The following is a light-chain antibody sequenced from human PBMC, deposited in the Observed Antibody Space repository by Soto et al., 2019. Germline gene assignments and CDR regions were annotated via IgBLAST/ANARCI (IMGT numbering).Light chain of an antibody. CDR3: SSYTSSSDLE. J-gene: IGLJ2*01. CDR1: ASDVGGYNY. V-gene: IGLV2-14*01. Sequence: QSVLTQPASVSGSPGQSITISCTGTASDVGGYNYVSWYQHHPGKAPKLMIYEVNNRPSGISNRFSGSKSGNTASLTISGLQAEDEADYYCSSYTSSSDLEFGGGTKLTVL. CDR2: EVN.